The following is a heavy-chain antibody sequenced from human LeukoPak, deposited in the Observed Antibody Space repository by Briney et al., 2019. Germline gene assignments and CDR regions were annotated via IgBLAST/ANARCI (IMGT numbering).Heavy chain of an antibody. D-gene: IGHD3-3*01. Sequence: GGSLRLSCAASGFTFDDYAMHWVRQAPGKGLEWVSGISWNSGSIGYADSVKGRFTISRDNAKNSLYLQMSSLRAEDTALYYCAKVYDFWSGYGGFDYWGQGTLVTVSS. CDR2: ISWNSGSI. V-gene: IGHV3-9*01. J-gene: IGHJ4*02. CDR3: AKVYDFWSGYGGFDY. CDR1: GFTFDDYA.